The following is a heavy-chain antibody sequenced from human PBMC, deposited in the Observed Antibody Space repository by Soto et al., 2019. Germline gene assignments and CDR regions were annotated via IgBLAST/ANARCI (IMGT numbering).Heavy chain of an antibody. J-gene: IGHJ5*01. Sequence: ASVKVACKASGYTFTSYAMHWVRQAPGQRLEWMGWINAVNGKTNYSQKFQGRVTITRDKSTTTAYMELSGLKSDDTAVYYCAKDGGADGYFGNWLDPWGQGTTVTVS. D-gene: IGHD5-12*01. V-gene: IGHV1-3*01. CDR1: GYTFTSYA. CDR3: AKDGGADGYFGNWLDP. CDR2: INAVNGKT.